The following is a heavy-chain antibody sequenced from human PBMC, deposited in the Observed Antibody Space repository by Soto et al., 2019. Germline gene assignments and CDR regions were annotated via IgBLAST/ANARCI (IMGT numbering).Heavy chain of an antibody. CDR1: GFTFSTYA. V-gene: IGHV3-23*01. CDR3: AKVGLKNYYSYMDV. Sequence: GGSLRLSCAASGFTFSTYAMSWVRQAPGKGLEWVSAISSSGDNTYHAASVKGRSTISRDNSNNTLYLQMNSLRAEDTAVYYCAKVGLKNYYSYMDVWGKGTTVTVSS. CDR2: ISSSGDNT. J-gene: IGHJ6*03.